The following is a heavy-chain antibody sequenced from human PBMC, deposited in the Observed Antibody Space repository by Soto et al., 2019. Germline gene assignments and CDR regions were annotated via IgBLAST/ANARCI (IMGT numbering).Heavy chain of an antibody. D-gene: IGHD1-1*01. V-gene: IGHV3-23*01. CDR1: GFTFSGFTFSSYA. CDR3: VKGGRPPREPFMDV. J-gene: IGHJ6*02. CDR2: ISGTGVST. Sequence: EVQLLESGGGLVQPGGSLRLSCVASGFTFSGFTFSSYAMTWVRQAPGKGLEWVSTISGTGVSTYYADSVKGRFTISRDNSKNTLYLRMNSLRAEDTAVYYCVKGGRPPREPFMDVWGQGTTVTVSS.